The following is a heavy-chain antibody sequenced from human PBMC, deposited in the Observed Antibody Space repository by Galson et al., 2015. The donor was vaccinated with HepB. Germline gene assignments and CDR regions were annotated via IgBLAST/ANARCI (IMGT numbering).Heavy chain of an antibody. CDR2: INAGNGNT. D-gene: IGHD2-15*01. Sequence: SVKVSCKASGYTFTSYAMHWVRQAPGQRLEWMGWINAGNGNTKYSQKFQGRVTITRDTSASTAYMELSSLRSEDTAVYYCARGPIAVAATPTPPNDAFDIWGQGTMVTVSS. CDR3: ARGPIAVAATPTPPNDAFDI. J-gene: IGHJ3*02. V-gene: IGHV1-3*01. CDR1: GYTFTSYA.